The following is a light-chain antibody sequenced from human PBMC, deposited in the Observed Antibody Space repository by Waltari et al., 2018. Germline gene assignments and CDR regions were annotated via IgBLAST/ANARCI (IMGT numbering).Light chain of an antibody. CDR2: EGN. Sequence: QSALTQPASVSGSPGQSITISGTGTSSDVGSYNQVSWYQQHPGKAPKLIIYEGNKWPSGVSNRFSGSKSGNTASLTISGLQAEDEADYYCCSYAGSSTWVFGGGTKLTVL. J-gene: IGLJ3*02. V-gene: IGLV2-23*01. CDR1: SSDVGSYNQ. CDR3: CSYAGSSTWV.